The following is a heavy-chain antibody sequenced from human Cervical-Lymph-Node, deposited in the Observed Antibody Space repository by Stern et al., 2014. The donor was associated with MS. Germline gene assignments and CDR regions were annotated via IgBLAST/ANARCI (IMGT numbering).Heavy chain of an antibody. J-gene: IGHJ4*02. V-gene: IGHV1-2*06. Sequence: QVQLVESGAEVKKPGASVRVSCTASGYTFTAYYIHWVRQAPGDGFEWLGPINPSSGVNSYADNFEGRITMTRDTSNNTAYLDLTSLRFDDTAVYYCTRVRGVRDTTTYWGQGTLVTVSS. CDR2: INPSSGVN. CDR1: GYTFTAYY. D-gene: IGHD3-10*01. CDR3: TRVRGVRDTTTY.